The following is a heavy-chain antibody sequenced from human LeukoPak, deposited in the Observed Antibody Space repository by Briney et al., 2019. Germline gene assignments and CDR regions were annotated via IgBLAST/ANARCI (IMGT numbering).Heavy chain of an antibody. Sequence: GGSLRLSCAASGFSFDDYGMTWVRQAPGKGLEWVSGINWNGGSTAYADSVKGRLTISRDNAKNSLYLQMNSLRAEDTAVYYCASPVHRYSSSWYSGGYYYYYMDVWGKGTTVTVSS. CDR1: GFSFDDYG. D-gene: IGHD6-13*01. V-gene: IGHV3-20*04. CDR3: ASPVHRYSSSWYSGGYYYYYMDV. J-gene: IGHJ6*03. CDR2: INWNGGST.